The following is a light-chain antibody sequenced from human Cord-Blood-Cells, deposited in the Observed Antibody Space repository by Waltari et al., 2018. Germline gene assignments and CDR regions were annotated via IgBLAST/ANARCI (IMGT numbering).Light chain of an antibody. CDR2: AAS. CDR3: QQSYSTPRT. J-gene: IGKJ1*01. CDR1: QSISSY. Sequence: DIQMTQSPSSLSASVGDRVTITCRASQSISSYLNWYQQKPGKAPKLLIYAASSLQSGVPSRFSGIGSGTDFTLTISSLQPEDVATYYCQQSYSTPRTFGQGTKVEIK. V-gene: IGKV1-39*01.